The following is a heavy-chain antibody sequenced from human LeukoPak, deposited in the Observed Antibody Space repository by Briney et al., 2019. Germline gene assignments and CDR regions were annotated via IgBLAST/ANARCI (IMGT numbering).Heavy chain of an antibody. CDR3: AREELGGERGIDF. V-gene: IGHV4-4*02. CDR1: GASIYSSNW. CDR2: IYQSGTT. Sequence: SETLSLTCAVSGASIYSSNWWTWVRHPPGKGLEWIGEIYQSGTTNYNPSLKRRVTISVDKSKNQFSLKLSSVTAADTAVYYCAREELGGERGIDFWGQGILVTVSS. D-gene: IGHD3-10*01. J-gene: IGHJ4*02.